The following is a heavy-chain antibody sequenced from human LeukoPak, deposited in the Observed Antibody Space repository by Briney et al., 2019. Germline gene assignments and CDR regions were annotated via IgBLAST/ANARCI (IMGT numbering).Heavy chain of an antibody. J-gene: IGHJ6*03. V-gene: IGHV4-39*01. Sequence: PSETLSLTCTVSGGSISSSSYYWGWIRQPPGKGLEWIGSIYYSGSTYYNPSLKSRVTISVDTSKNQFSLKLSSVTAADTAVYYCARQYADFWSGYPYYYYMDVWGKGTTVTVSS. CDR3: ARQYADFWSGYPYYYYMDV. CDR1: GGSISSSSYY. D-gene: IGHD3-3*01. CDR2: IYYSGST.